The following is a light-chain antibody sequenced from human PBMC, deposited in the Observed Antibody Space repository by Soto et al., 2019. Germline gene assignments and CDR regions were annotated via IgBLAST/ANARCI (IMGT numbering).Light chain of an antibody. J-gene: IGKJ1*01. V-gene: IGKV4-1*01. CDR3: QQYYTSPPT. CDR2: WPS. CDR1: QSLYFNSNNQNY. Sequence: DIVMTQSPDSLAVSLGERATINCKSSQSLYFNSNNQNYIAWYQQKPGQPPKLLIFWPSTRASGVPDRFSGSGSGTDFTLTISSLQAEDVAVYICQQYYTSPPTFGQGTKVEIK.